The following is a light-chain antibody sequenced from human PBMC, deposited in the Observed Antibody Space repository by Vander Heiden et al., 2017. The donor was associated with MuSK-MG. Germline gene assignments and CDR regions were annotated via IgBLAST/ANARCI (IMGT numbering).Light chain of an antibody. CDR1: SSNLGSNT. V-gene: IGLV1-44*01. Sequence: QPVLTQPPSASGTPGQRAPVSCSGSSSNLGSNTVNWYQQLPGTAPKLLIYRNNQRPSGVPDRFSGSKSGTSASLAISGLQSEDEADYYCAAWDDSLNDVVFGGGTKLTVL. CDR2: RNN. J-gene: IGLJ2*01. CDR3: AAWDDSLNDVV.